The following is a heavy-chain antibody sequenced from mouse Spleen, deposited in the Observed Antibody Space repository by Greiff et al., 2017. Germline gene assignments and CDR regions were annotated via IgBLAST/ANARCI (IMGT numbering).Heavy chain of an antibody. J-gene: IGHJ2*01. CDR2: ISYDGSN. Sequence: DVQLQESGPGLVKPSQSLSLTCSVTGYSITSGYYWNWIRQFPGNKLEWMGYISYDGSNNYNPSLKNRISITRDTSKNQFFLKLNSVTTEDTATYYCARDTTVVVDYWGQGTTLTVSS. V-gene: IGHV3-6*01. D-gene: IGHD1-1*01. CDR1: GYSITSGYY. CDR3: ARDTTVVVDY.